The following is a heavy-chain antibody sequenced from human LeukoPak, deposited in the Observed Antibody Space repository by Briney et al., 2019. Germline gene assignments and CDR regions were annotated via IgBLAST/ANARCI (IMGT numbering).Heavy chain of an antibody. V-gene: IGHV1-24*01. Sequence: ASVKVSCKVSGYTLTELSMHWVRQAPGKGLEWMGGFDPEDGETIYAQKFQGRVTMTEDTSTDTAYMELSSLRSEDTAVYYCATGGRPPPLYDILTGYPDDAFDIWGQGTMVTVSS. CDR3: ATGGRPPPLYDILTGYPDDAFDI. J-gene: IGHJ3*02. D-gene: IGHD3-9*01. CDR2: FDPEDGET. CDR1: GYTLTELS.